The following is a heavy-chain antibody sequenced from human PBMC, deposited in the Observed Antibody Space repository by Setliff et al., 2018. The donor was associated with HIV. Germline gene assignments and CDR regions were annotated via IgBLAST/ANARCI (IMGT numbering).Heavy chain of an antibody. CDR3: ARTSTTTGTTLNWFDP. V-gene: IGHV3-48*03. Sequence: GGSLRLSCATSGFTLSDCEMNWVRQAPGKGPEWISFIASASSSTYYAASVKGRFIISRDNAKNSLYLQMNSLRVEDTAVYYCARTSTTTGTTLNWFDPWGQGTLVTVSS. CDR1: GFTLSDCE. CDR2: IASASSST. J-gene: IGHJ5*02. D-gene: IGHD1-1*01.